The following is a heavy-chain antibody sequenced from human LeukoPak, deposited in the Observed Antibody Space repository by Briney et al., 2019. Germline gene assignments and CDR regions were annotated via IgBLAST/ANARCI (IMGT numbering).Heavy chain of an antibody. V-gene: IGHV3-7*01. CDR3: ARDDCSSISSYHNWFDP. CDR1: GFTFSSYW. J-gene: IGHJ5*02. CDR2: IKQDGSEK. Sequence: PGGSLRLSCAASGFTFSSYWMSWVRQAPGKGLEWVANIKQDGSEKYYVDSVKGRFTISRDNAKNSLYLQMNSLRAEDTAVYYCARDDCSSISSYHNWFDPWGQGTLVTVSS. D-gene: IGHD2-2*01.